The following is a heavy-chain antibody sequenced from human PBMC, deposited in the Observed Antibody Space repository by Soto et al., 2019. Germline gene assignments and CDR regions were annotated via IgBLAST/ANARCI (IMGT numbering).Heavy chain of an antibody. D-gene: IGHD3-22*01. V-gene: IGHV1-8*01. CDR1: GYTFTSYD. CDR2: MNPNSGNT. Sequence: QVQLVQSGAEVKKPGASVKVSCKASGYTFTSYDINWVRQATGQGLEWMGWMNPNSGNTGYAQKFQGRVTMTRNTSISKAYMELSSLRSEDTAVYYCARSRYYYDSSGYYGGLDVWGQGTTVTVSS. CDR3: ARSRYYYDSSGYYGGLDV. J-gene: IGHJ6*02.